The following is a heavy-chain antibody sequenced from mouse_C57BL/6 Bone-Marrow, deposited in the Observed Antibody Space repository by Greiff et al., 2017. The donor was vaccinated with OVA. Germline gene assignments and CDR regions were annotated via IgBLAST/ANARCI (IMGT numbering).Heavy chain of an antibody. J-gene: IGHJ2*01. CDR1: GYTFTSYW. CDR2: IDPNSGGT. V-gene: IGHV1-72*01. Sequence: QVQLQQSGAELVKPGASVKLSCKASGYTFTSYWMHWVKQRPGRGLERIGRIDPNSGGTKYNEKFKSKATLTVDKPSSTAYMQLSSLTSEDSAVYYCARDYYGSSLYYFDYWGQGTTLTVSS. CDR3: ARDYYGSSLYYFDY. D-gene: IGHD1-1*01.